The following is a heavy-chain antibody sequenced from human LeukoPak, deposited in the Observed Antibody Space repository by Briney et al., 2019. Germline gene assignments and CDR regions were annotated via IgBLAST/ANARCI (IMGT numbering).Heavy chain of an antibody. CDR3: ARDLHVVVPAAYAGGY. CDR1: GFTFSSYW. J-gene: IGHJ4*02. V-gene: IGHV3-7*01. D-gene: IGHD2-2*01. Sequence: PGGSLRLSCAASGFTFSSYWMSWVRQAPGKGLEWVANIKQDGSEKYYVDSVKGRFTISRDNAKNSLYLQMNSLRAEDTAVYYCARDLHVVVPAAYAGGYWGQGTLVTVSS. CDR2: IKQDGSEK.